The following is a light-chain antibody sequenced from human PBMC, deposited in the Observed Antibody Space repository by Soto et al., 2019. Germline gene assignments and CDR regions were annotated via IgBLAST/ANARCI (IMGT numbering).Light chain of an antibody. CDR3: QQYGSSPGLT. CDR2: AAS. CDR1: QGIGSY. Sequence: QLTQSPSSLSASLGDRVTIXXRASQGIGSYLAWYQQKPRKAPKLXXYAASTLQSGVPSRFSGSGSGTDFTLTISSLQPEDFATYYCQQYGSSPGLTFGGGTKVDIK. J-gene: IGKJ4*01. V-gene: IGKV1-9*01.